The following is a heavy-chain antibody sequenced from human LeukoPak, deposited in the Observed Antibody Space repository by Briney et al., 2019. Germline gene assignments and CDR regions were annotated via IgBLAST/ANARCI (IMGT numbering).Heavy chain of an antibody. CDR2: INPNSGGT. CDR1: GYTFTGYY. V-gene: IGHV1-2*02. J-gene: IGHJ5*02. CDR3: ARERRITMVRENWFDP. D-gene: IGHD3-10*01. Sequence: GASVKVSCKASGYTFTGYYMHWVRQAPGQGLEGMGWINPNSGGTNYAQKFQGRVTMTRDTSISTAYMELSRLRSDDTAVYYCARERRITMVRENWFDPWGQGTPVTVSS.